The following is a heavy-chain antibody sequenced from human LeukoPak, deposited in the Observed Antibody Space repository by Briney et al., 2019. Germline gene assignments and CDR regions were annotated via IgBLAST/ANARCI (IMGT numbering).Heavy chain of an antibody. V-gene: IGHV1-2*02. J-gene: IGHJ4*02. CDR3: ARERTFGGVIVRRYYFDY. CDR2: VNPNGGGP. D-gene: IGHD3-16*02. CDR1: GYTFSVYF. Sequence: ASVKVSCKASGYTFSVYFIHWVRQAPGQGLEWMGWVNPNGGGPIYAQKFQGRVTMTRDTSINTAYMELSGLRFDDTAVYYCARERTFGGVIVRRYYFDYWGQGALVTVSS.